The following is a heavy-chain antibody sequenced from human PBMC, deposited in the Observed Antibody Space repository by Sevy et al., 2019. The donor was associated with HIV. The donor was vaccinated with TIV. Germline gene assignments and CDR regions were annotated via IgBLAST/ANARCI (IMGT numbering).Heavy chain of an antibody. D-gene: IGHD6-19*01. V-gene: IGHV3-23*01. Sequence: GGSLRLSCAASGITFSSYAMSWVRQAPGKGLEWVSGISGSGATTYYADSVKGRFTISRDNSMDTLYLQMNSLRVEDTAIYYCGKEGVGLAVAAGGRVYFDFWGQGTLVTVSS. CDR1: GITFSSYA. CDR2: ISGSGATT. CDR3: GKEGVGLAVAAGGRVYFDF. J-gene: IGHJ4*02.